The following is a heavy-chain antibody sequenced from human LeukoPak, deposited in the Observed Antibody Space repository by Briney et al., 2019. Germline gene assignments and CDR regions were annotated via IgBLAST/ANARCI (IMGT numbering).Heavy chain of an antibody. CDR3: ARGSSSGSYHPLDP. CDR1: GGSINSYF. J-gene: IGHJ5*02. CDR2: IYYSGST. Sequence: SETLSLTCSVSGGSINSYFWSWIRQPPGKGLEWIGYIYYSGSTNYNPSLESRVTISVDTSKNQFSLKLSSVTAADTAVYYCARGSSSGSYHPLDPWGQGTLVTVSS. V-gene: IGHV4-59*01. D-gene: IGHD3-10*01.